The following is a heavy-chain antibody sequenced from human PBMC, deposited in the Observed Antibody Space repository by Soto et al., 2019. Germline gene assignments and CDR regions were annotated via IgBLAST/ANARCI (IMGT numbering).Heavy chain of an antibody. J-gene: IGHJ3*02. CDR1: GYTFTSYY. D-gene: IGHD3-3*01. CDR2: FDPEDGET. Sequence: ASVKVSCKASGYTFTSYYMHWVRQAPGKGLEWMGGFDPEDGETIYAQKFQGRVTMTEDTSTDTAYMELSSLRSEDTAVYYCATSDLNALDIWGQGTMVTVSS. V-gene: IGHV1-24*01. CDR3: ATSDLNALDI.